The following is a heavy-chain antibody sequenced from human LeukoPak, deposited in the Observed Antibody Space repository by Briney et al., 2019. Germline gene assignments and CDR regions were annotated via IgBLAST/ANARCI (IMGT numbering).Heavy chain of an antibody. CDR2: INGGGGNT. V-gene: IGHV3-23*01. Sequence: GGSLRLSCAASGFTFSSYSMNWVRQAPGEGLEWVSSINGGGGNTYYADSVKGRFTISRDNSKNMLYLQMNSLRADDTAIYYCAKTVVVITFRFDDWGQGALVTVSS. J-gene: IGHJ4*02. D-gene: IGHD2-21*01. CDR1: GFTFSSYS. CDR3: AKTVVVITFRFDD.